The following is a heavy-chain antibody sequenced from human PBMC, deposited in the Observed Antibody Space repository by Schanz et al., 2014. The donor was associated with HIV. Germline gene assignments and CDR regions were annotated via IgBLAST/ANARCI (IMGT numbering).Heavy chain of an antibody. J-gene: IGHJ6*02. D-gene: IGHD2-15*01. V-gene: IGHV4-34*01. CDR1: GGSLSDNY. CDR3: ASLCSGSNCFYSSYYGMDV. Sequence: QVQLQQWGAGLLKPSETLSLTCAVYGGSLSDNYWSWIRQPPGKGLEWIGEINHSGSTKYNPSLGRRLTMSVDPFKRRFPLRLTSVTAADTAVYYCASLCSGSNCFYSSYYGMDVWGQGTTVAVSS. CDR2: INHSGST.